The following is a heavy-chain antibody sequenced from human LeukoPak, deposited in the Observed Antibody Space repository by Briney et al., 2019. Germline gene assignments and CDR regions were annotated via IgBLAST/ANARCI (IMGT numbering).Heavy chain of an antibody. CDR3: ARGPDKYYYDSSGYRGVFDY. V-gene: IGHV4-39*01. J-gene: IGHJ4*02. CDR2: IYYSGST. CDR1: GGSISSYY. Sequence: SETLSLTCTVSGGSISSYYWGWIRQPPGKGLEWIGSIYYSGSTYYNPSLKSRVTISVDTSKNQFSLKLSSVTAADTAVYYCARGPDKYYYDSSGYRGVFDYWGQGTLVTVSS. D-gene: IGHD3-22*01.